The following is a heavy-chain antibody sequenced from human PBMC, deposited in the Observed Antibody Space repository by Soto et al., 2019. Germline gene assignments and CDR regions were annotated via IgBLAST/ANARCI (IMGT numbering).Heavy chain of an antibody. V-gene: IGHV3-23*01. D-gene: IGHD6-6*01. CDR1: GFTFSSYA. Sequence: EVQLLESGGGLVQPGGSLRLSCAASGFTFSSYAMSWVRQAPGKGLEWVSAISGSGGSTYYADSVKGRFTISRDNSKNTLYLQMNSLRAEDTAVCYCAKDIKLGAARPYYYGMDVWGQGTTVTVSS. J-gene: IGHJ6*02. CDR2: ISGSGGST. CDR3: AKDIKLGAARPYYYGMDV.